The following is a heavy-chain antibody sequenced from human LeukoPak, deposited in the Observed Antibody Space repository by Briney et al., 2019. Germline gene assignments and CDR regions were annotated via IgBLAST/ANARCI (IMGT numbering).Heavy chain of an antibody. CDR1: GGSSSGNY. Sequence: SETLSLTCTVSGGSSSGNYWSWIRQPPGKGLEWIGYIYYGGTSNYNPSLKSRVTISVDTSKNQFSLKLSSVTAADTAVYYCATPLRSRFDSWGQGTLVTVSS. CDR3: ATPLRSRFDS. D-gene: IGHD1-26*01. V-gene: IGHV4-59*01. J-gene: IGHJ4*02. CDR2: IYYGGTS.